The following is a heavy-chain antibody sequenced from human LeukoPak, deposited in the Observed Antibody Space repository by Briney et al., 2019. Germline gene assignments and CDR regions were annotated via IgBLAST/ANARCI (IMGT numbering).Heavy chain of an antibody. J-gene: IGHJ5*02. CDR2: IYYSGST. CDR1: GGSISSYY. CDR3: ARALYGERSWFDP. Sequence: PSGTLSLTCTVSGGSISSYYWSWIRQPPGKGLEWIGYIYYSGSTNYNPSLKSRVTISVDTSKNQFSLKLSSVTAADTAVYYCARALYGERSWFDPWGQGTLVTVSS. V-gene: IGHV4-59*01. D-gene: IGHD4-17*01.